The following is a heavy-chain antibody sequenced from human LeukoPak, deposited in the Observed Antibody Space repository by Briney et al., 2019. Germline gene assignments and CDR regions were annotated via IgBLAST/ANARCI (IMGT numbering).Heavy chain of an antibody. J-gene: IGHJ4*02. CDR3: AKGGGWLYYFDY. CDR2: ISFSGGDT. CDR1: GFTFSSFA. D-gene: IGHD6-19*01. Sequence: GGSLRLSCAASGFTFSSFAMNWVRQAPGKGLEWVSAISFSGGDTYYADSVKGRFTISRDNSKNTLFLQVSSLRAEDTAIYYCAKGGGWLYYFDYWGQGTLVTVSS. V-gene: IGHV3-23*01.